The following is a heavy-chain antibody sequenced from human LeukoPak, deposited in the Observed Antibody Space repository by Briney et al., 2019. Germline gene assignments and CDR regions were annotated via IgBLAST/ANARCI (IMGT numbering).Heavy chain of an antibody. CDR3: AKVFRSSGYYSESRGAFDI. J-gene: IGHJ3*02. Sequence: GGSLRLSCAASGFTFSSYTMSWVRQAPGKGLEWVSAISGSGGSTYYADSVKGRFTISRDNSKNTLYLQMNSLRAEDTAVYYCAKVFRSSGYYSESRGAFDIWGQGTMVAVSS. CDR1: GFTFSSYT. CDR2: ISGSGGST. V-gene: IGHV3-23*01. D-gene: IGHD3-22*01.